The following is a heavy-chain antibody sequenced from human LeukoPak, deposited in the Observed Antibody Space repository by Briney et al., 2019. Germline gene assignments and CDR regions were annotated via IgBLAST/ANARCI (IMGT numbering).Heavy chain of an antibody. V-gene: IGHV3-48*03. J-gene: IGHJ4*02. CDR3: ARDYSTVTTFFDY. CDR2: ISSSGSTI. CDR1: GFTFDSYE. D-gene: IGHD4-17*01. Sequence: GGSLRLSCAASGFTFDSYEMNWVRQAPGKGLEWLSYISSSGSTIFYADSVKGRFTISRDNAKKSLYLQMNSLRAEDTAVYYCARDYSTVTTFFDYWGQGTLVTVSS.